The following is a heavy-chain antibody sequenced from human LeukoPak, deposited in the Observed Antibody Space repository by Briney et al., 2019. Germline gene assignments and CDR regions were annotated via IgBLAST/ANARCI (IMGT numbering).Heavy chain of an antibody. D-gene: IGHD5-18*01. V-gene: IGHV3-21*01. CDR3: ARDSSGCSYGLTFESFDI. CDR2: ISSSSSYI. J-gene: IGHJ3*02. Sequence: GGSLRLSCAASGFTSSSYSMNWVRQAPGKGLEWVSSISSSSSYIYYADSVKGRFTISRDNAKNSLYLQMNSLRAEDTAVYYCARDSSGCSYGLTFESFDIWGQGTMVSVSS. CDR1: GFTSSSYS.